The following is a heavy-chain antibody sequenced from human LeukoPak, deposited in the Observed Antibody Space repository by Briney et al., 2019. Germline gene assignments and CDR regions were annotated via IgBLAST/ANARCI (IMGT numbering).Heavy chain of an antibody. V-gene: IGHV5-51*01. Sequence: GESLKISCEGSGYSFTSYWIGWVRQMPGKGLEWMGIIYPGDSDTRYSPSFQGQVTISADKSISTAYLQWSSLKASDTAMYYCARRGKYSSGWQNWFDPWGQGTLVTVSS. CDR2: IYPGDSDT. CDR1: GYSFTSYW. CDR3: ARRGKYSSGWQNWFDP. D-gene: IGHD6-19*01. J-gene: IGHJ5*02.